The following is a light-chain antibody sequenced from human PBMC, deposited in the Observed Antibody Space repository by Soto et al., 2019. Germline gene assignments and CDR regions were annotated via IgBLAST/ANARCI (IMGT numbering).Light chain of an antibody. Sequence: DIQMTQSPSSLSASVGDRVTISCQASQDVGKHLNWYQQRPGKAPKILIYEASNLATGVPSRFSASGSGTHFTFSIRSLQPEDIGTYYCQQSDNLPQLTFGAGTKVEI. J-gene: IGKJ4*01. CDR3: QQSDNLPQLT. CDR1: QDVGKH. CDR2: EAS. V-gene: IGKV1-33*01.